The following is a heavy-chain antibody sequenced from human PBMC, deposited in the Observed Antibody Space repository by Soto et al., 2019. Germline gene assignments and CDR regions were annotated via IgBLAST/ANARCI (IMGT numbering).Heavy chain of an antibody. V-gene: IGHV4-59*01. D-gene: IGHD4-17*01. CDR2: IYYSGST. CDR1: GGSISSYY. J-gene: IGHJ6*03. Sequence: SETLSLTCTVSGGSISSYYWSWIRQPPGKGLEWIGYIYYSGSTNYNPSLKSRVTISVDTSKNQFSLKLSSVTAADTAVYYCARGTGDYVISVYYYYMDVWGKGTTVTVSS. CDR3: ARGTGDYVISVYYYYMDV.